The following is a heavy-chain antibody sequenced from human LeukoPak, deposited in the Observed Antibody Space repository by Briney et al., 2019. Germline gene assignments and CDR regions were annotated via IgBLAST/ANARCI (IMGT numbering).Heavy chain of an antibody. D-gene: IGHD1-26*01. J-gene: IGHJ4*02. CDR1: GGSISSYY. Sequence: SEALSLTCTVSGGSISSYYWSWIRQPPGKGLEWIGYIYYSGSTNYNPSLKSRVTISVDTSKNQFSLKLSSVTAADTAVYYCARAEGSYSAFDYWGQGTLVTVSS. CDR3: ARAEGSYSAFDY. CDR2: IYYSGST. V-gene: IGHV4-59*12.